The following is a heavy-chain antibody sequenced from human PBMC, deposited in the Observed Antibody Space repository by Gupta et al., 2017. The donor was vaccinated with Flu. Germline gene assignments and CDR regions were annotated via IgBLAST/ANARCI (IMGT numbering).Heavy chain of an antibody. Sequence: ELQLLESGGGLVPPEGSLRVSCAASGCTFRPYAMNRVRPTSGEGLEWVSVIIASGGSTNYVDPVTGRSTISRDNSKHTMYMEMNCLRAEDTAIYYCAKHRAERFTMGLGLLIRGDAMDVWGQGTTVTGSS. CDR1: GCTFRPYA. CDR2: IIASGGST. V-gene: IGHV3-23*01. D-gene: IGHD3-10*01. J-gene: IGHJ6*02. CDR3: AKHRAERFTMGLGLLIRGDAMDV.